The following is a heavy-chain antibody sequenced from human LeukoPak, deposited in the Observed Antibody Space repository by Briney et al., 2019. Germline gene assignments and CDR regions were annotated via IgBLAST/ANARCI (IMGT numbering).Heavy chain of an antibody. CDR3: ARSPLISYSSNWYY. V-gene: IGHV7-4-1*02. Sequence: ASVKVSCKASGYTFTSYAMNWVRQAPRQGLEWMGWINTNTGNPTYAQGFTGRFVFSLDTSVSTAYLQISSLKAEDTAVYYCARSPLISYSSNWYYWGQGTLSPSPQ. J-gene: IGHJ4*02. D-gene: IGHD6-13*01. CDR1: GYTFTSYA. CDR2: INTNTGNP.